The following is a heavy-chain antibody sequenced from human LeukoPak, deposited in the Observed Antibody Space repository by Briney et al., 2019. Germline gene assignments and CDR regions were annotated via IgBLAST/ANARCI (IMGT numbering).Heavy chain of an antibody. D-gene: IGHD2-15*01. Sequence: GGSLRLSCAASGFTFGSYGMHWVRQAPGKGLEWVAIISYDGSTKYYADSVKGRFTISRDNSKNTLYLQMNSLRAEDTAVYYCAKAGGYCSGGSCYPTEYFQHWGQGTLVTVSS. CDR3: AKAGGYCSGGSCYPTEYFQH. CDR1: GFTFGSYG. J-gene: IGHJ1*01. CDR2: ISYDGSTK. V-gene: IGHV3-30*18.